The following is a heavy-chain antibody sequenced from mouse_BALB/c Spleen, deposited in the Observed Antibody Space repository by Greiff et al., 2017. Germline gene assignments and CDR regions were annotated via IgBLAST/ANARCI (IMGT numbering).Heavy chain of an antibody. CDR1: GYTFTSYV. CDR2: INPYNDGT. CDR3: ARRGTTVVAPYAMDY. V-gene: IGHV1-14*01. D-gene: IGHD1-1*01. J-gene: IGHJ4*01. Sequence: VQLQQSGPELVKPGASVKMSCKASGYTFTSYVMHWVKQKPGQGLEWIGYINPYNDGTKYNEKFKGKATLTSDKSSSTAYMELSSLTSEDSAVYYCARRGTTVVAPYAMDYWGQGTSVTVSS.